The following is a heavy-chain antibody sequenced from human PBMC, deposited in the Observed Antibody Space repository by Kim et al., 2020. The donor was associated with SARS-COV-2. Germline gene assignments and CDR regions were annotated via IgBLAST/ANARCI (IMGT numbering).Heavy chain of an antibody. J-gene: IGHJ4*02. CDR2: ISWDGGST. Sequence: GGSLRLSCAASGFTFDDYAMHWVRQAPGKGLEWVSLISWDGGSTYYADSVKGRFTISRDNSKNSLYLQMNSLRAEDTALYYCAKGDSGSYLFDYWGQGTLVTVSS. D-gene: IGHD1-26*01. CDR3: AKGDSGSYLFDY. V-gene: IGHV3-43D*03. CDR1: GFTFDDYA.